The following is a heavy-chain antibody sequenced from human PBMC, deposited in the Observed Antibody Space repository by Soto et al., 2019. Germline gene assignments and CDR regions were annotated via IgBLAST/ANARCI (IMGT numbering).Heavy chain of an antibody. CDR1: GFTFSSYA. J-gene: IGHJ6*02. CDR2: ISGSGGST. Sequence: ELQLLESGGGLVQPGGSLRLSCAASGFTFSSYAMSWVRQAPGKRLEWVSAISGSGGSTYYADSVKGRFTISRDNSQNSVYLQRNSVRGEDTAVYYCAKGRDLGPPYYYYGMDVWGQGTTVTVAS. CDR3: AKGRDLGPPYYYYGMDV. V-gene: IGHV3-23*01.